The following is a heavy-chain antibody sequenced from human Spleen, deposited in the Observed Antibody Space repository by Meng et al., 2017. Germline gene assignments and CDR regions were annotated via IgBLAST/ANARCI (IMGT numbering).Heavy chain of an antibody. J-gene: IGHJ4*02. V-gene: IGHV1-18*01. Sequence: RVSAGVEVKKHGASGKVSCDASGYTLSRDGFSWVRQAPGQGLEWLGWINAYTGKTAYAQKFQGRVTLTTDTFTSTAYMELRSLRSDDTAVYYCVTRGNPYLNCWGQGTLVTVSS. CDR2: INAYTGKT. CDR1: GYTLSRDG. CDR3: VTRGNPYLNC.